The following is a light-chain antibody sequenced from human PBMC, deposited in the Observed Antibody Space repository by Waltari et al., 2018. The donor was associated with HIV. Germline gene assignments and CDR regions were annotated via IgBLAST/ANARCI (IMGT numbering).Light chain of an antibody. J-gene: IGLJ2*01. CDR3: QSADSSGTYVV. Sequence: SYKLTQPPSVSVSPGQTAMITCSGDALPKHYFSWFQQKPGQAPVVVIYKDSERPSGIPERFSGSSSGTAATLTISGVQAEDEADYYCQSADSSGTYVVFGGGTKLTVL. CDR1: ALPKHY. CDR2: KDS. V-gene: IGLV3-25*03.